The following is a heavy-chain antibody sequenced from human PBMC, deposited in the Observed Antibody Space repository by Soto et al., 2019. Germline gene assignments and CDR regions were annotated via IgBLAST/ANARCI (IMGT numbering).Heavy chain of an antibody. CDR2: IYHSGST. J-gene: IGHJ4*02. CDR3: ARTRSADYDSSGYYSGSSGEFDY. D-gene: IGHD3-22*01. V-gene: IGHV4-30-2*01. Sequence: QLQLQESGSGLVKPSQTLSLTCAVSGGSISRGGYSWSWIRQPPGKGLEWIGYIYHSGSTYYNPSLKSRVTISVDRAKSQFSLKLSSVTAADTAVYYCARTRSADYDSSGYYSGSSGEFDYWGQGTLVTVSS. CDR1: GGSISRGGYS.